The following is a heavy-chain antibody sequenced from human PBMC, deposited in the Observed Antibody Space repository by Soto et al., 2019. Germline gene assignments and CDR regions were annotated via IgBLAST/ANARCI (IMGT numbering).Heavy chain of an antibody. V-gene: IGHV1-24*01. CDR1: GYTLTELS. CDR3: ATADRGYSSYTNRYYFDY. Sequence: QVQLVQSGAEVKKPGASVKVSCKVSGYTLTELSMHWVRQAPGKGREWMGGFDPEDGETIYAQKFQGRVTMTEDTSTETAYMELSSLRSEDTAVYYCATADRGYSSYTNRYYFDYWGQGTLVAVSS. D-gene: IGHD6-6*01. J-gene: IGHJ4*02. CDR2: FDPEDGET.